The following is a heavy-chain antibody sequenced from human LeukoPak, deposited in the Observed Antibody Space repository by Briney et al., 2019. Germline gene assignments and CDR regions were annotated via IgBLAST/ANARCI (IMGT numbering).Heavy chain of an antibody. V-gene: IGHV4-59*01. Sequence: SETLSLTCTVSGGPIRSYYWSWIRQPPGKGLEWIGYIYYSGSTNYNPSLKSRVTISVDTSKNQFSLKLSSVTAADTAVYYCARVYYSNSYDYWYFDLWGRGTLVTVSS. CDR1: GGPIRSYY. J-gene: IGHJ2*01. CDR2: IYYSGST. D-gene: IGHD6-13*01. CDR3: ARVYYSNSYDYWYFDL.